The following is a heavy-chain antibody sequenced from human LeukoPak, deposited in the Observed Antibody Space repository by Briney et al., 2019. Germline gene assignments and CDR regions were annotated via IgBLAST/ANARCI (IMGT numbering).Heavy chain of an antibody. CDR3: AKDYEADYYDSSGSGGFDI. Sequence: GGSLRLSCAASGGTTDDYGMSWVRQAPGKGLEWVSGISWNSGSIDYADSVKGRFTISRDNAKNSLYLQMNSLRAEDMALYYCAKDYEADYYDSSGSGGFDIWGQGTMVTVSS. J-gene: IGHJ3*02. V-gene: IGHV3-9*02. D-gene: IGHD3-22*01. CDR1: GGTTDDYG. CDR2: ISWNSGSI.